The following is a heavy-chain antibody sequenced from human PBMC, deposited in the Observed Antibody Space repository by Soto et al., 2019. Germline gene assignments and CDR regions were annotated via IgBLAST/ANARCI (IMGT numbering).Heavy chain of an antibody. V-gene: IGHV4-34*01. CDR1: GGSFSGYY. CDR3: ARQTHRYSSSWYADY. Sequence: SSETLSLTCAVYGGSFSGYYWSWIRQPPGKGLEWIGEINHSGSTNYNPSLKSRVTISVDTSKNQFSLKLSSVTAADTAVYYCARQTHRYSSSWYADYWGQGTLVTVSS. D-gene: IGHD6-13*01. CDR2: INHSGST. J-gene: IGHJ4*02.